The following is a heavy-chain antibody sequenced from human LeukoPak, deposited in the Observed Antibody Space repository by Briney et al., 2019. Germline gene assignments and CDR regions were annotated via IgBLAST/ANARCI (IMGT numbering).Heavy chain of an antibody. D-gene: IGHD3-10*01. CDR1: GGSISGYY. CDR2: IYYSGST. Sequence: SETLSLTCTVSGGSISGYYWSWIRQPPGKGLEWIGYIYYSGSTYYNPSLKSRVTISVDTSKNQFSLRLSSVTAADTAVYFCARERGSRGFGSQLDYWGQGTLVTVSS. J-gene: IGHJ4*02. V-gene: IGHV4-59*12. CDR3: ARERGSRGFGSQLDY.